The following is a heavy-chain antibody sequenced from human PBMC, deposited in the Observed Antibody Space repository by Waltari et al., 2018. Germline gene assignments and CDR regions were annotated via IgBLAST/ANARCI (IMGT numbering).Heavy chain of an antibody. V-gene: IGHV3-33*01. CDR1: GFTFRSYG. CDR3: ARGTSYTTSDS. J-gene: IGHJ4*02. D-gene: IGHD2-2*02. CDR2: LWYDGRQI. Sequence: VQLMESGGGVVQPGRSLTLSGPASGFTFRSYGMHWVRQAPGKGLEWVAGLWYDGRQIYYAESVKGRFTVSGDTSKNTLFLQMSSLRADDTALYFCARGTSYTTSDSWGQGTLVTVSS.